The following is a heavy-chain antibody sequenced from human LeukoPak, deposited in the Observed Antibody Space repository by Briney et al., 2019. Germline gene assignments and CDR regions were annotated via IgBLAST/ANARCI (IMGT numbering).Heavy chain of an antibody. D-gene: IGHD3-22*01. V-gene: IGHV1-2*02. CDR2: INPNSGGT. CDR1: GYTFTGYY. Sequence: AASVKVSCKASGYTFTGYYMHWVRQAPGQGLEWMGWINPNSGGTNYAQKFQGRVTMTRDTSISTAYMELSRLRSDDTAVYYCARGAHYHDSSQGYDYWGQGTLVTVSP. CDR3: ARGAHYHDSSQGYDY. J-gene: IGHJ4*02.